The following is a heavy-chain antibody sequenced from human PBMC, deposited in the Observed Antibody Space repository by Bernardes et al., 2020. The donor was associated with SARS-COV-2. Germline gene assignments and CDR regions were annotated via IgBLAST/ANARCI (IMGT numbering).Heavy chain of an antibody. Sequence: GGSLRLSCAASGFTFSSYAMSWVRQAPGKGLEWVSAISGSGGSTYYADSVKGRFTISRDNSKNTLYLQMNSLRAEDTAVYYCAKDRRVTMVRGGYFDLWGRGTLVTVSS. CDR3: AKDRRVTMVRGGYFDL. CDR2: ISGSGGST. J-gene: IGHJ2*01. D-gene: IGHD3-10*01. CDR1: GFTFSSYA. V-gene: IGHV3-23*01.